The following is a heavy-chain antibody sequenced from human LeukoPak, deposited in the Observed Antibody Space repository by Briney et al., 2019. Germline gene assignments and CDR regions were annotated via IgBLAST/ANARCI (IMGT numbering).Heavy chain of an antibody. J-gene: IGHJ1*01. D-gene: IGHD2-21*02. V-gene: IGHV3-21*04. Sequence: GGSLRLSCAASGFSLRNFAMNWVRQAPGKGLEWVASISSSSTYIFDTDSLRGRFTISRDNAKNSLYLQMNSLRAEDTAIYYCTRGRGPNTAWYFQDWGQGTRVTVSS. CDR1: GFSLRNFA. CDR3: TRGRGPNTAWYFQD. CDR2: ISSSSTYI.